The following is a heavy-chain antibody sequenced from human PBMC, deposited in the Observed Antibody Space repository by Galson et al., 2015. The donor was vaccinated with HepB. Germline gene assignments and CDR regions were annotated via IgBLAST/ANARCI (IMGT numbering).Heavy chain of an antibody. V-gene: IGHV7-4-1*02. CDR3: ARDMYCYTSGSADY. D-gene: IGHD3-10*01. CDR1: GYTFTNYA. J-gene: IGHJ4*02. CDR2: ITTHTGNQ. Sequence: SVKVSCTASGYTFTNYAIHWVRQAPGHGLEWMGWITTHTGNQTYVQGFTGRFVFSVDNSLNTAYLQISSLKAEDTAVYYCARDMYCYTSGSADYWGQGTLVSVSS.